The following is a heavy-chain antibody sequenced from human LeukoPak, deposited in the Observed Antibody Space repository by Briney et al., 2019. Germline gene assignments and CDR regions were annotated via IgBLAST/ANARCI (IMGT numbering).Heavy chain of an antibody. V-gene: IGHV3-74*01. J-gene: IGHJ3*02. CDR2: INSDGSST. CDR1: GFTFSSYW. D-gene: IGHD3-22*01. Sequence: GGSLRLSCAASGFTFSSYWMHWVRQAPGKGLVWVSRINSDGSSTSYADSVKGRFTISRDNAKNTLYLQMNSLRAEDTAVYYCARAGFYYESSGSDAFDIWGQGTMVTVSS. CDR3: ARAGFYYESSGSDAFDI.